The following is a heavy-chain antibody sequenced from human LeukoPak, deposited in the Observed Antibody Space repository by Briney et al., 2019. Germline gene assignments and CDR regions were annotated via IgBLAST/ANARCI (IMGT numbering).Heavy chain of an antibody. Sequence: ASVKVSYKACGYTFPHYGLRWVRQAPARGLEWVGWINLYQGKKNYAHMSQGRVTMTTDTSTSTACMELRSLRSDDTALYYCARAAYSSVWPVLIPGYFVYWGEGSLVTVSS. CDR1: GYTFPHYG. V-gene: IGHV1-18*04. J-gene: IGHJ4*02. D-gene: IGHD6-19*01. CDR2: INLYQGKK. CDR3: ARAAYSSVWPVLIPGYFVY.